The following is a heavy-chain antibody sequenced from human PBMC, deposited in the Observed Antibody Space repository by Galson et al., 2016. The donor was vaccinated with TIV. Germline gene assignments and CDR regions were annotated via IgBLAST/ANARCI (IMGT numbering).Heavy chain of an antibody. CDR3: ARVRSCGGDCYYFDY. CDR2: ISWNGAGT. D-gene: IGHD2-21*02. Sequence: SLRLSCAASGFIFDDYDMNWVRQAPGKGLEWVSGISWNGAGTSYADSVKGRFIISRDSAKNSLWLQMNSLRVEDTALYHCARVRSCGGDCYYFDYWGQGTLVTVSS. V-gene: IGHV3-20*01. CDR1: GFIFDDYD. J-gene: IGHJ4*02.